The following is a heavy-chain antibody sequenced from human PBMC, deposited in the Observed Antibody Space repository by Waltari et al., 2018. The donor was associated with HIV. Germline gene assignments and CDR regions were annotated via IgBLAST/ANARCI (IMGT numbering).Heavy chain of an antibody. Sequence: QVQLVQSGAEVKKPGASVNVSCKASGYTYTSYGISWVRQAPGQGLEWMGWISGYNGNTNYAQKLQGRVTMTTDTSTITACMELRGLGSDDTAVYYCARDSKSGLWSGPISKDYWSQRTLVTVSS. V-gene: IGHV1-18*01. D-gene: IGHD3-3*01. CDR1: GYTYTSYG. J-gene: IGHJ4*02. CDR2: ISGYNGNT. CDR3: ARDSKSGLWSGPISKDY.